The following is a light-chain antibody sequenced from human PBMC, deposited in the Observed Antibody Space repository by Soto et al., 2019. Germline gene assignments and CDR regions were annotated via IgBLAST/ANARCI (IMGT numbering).Light chain of an antibody. CDR3: QQYGSSPGT. J-gene: IGKJ1*01. V-gene: IGKV3-20*01. CDR1: QSVSSNY. CDR2: DAS. Sequence: DIVLTQSPGTLSLSPGERATLSCRASQSVSSNYLAWYQQKLGQAPRLLIYDASSRATGIPDRFTGSGSGTDFTLTISRLEPEDVAVYYCQQYGSSPGTFGQGTKVEIK.